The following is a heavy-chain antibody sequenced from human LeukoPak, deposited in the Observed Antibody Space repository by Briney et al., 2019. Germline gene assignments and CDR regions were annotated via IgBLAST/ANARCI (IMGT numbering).Heavy chain of an antibody. V-gene: IGHV4-4*07. Sequence: SETLSLTCTVSGGSISSYYWSWIRQPAGKGLEWIGRIYTSGSTNYNPSLKSRVTISLDTSKNQFSLKLSSVTAADTAVYYCARGDSYYDSSGYYSFDYWGQGTLVTVSS. CDR1: GGSISSYY. CDR3: ARGDSYYDSSGYYSFDY. J-gene: IGHJ4*02. CDR2: IYTSGST. D-gene: IGHD3-22*01.